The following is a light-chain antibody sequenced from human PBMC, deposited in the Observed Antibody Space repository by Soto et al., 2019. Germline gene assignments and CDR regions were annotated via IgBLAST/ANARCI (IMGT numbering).Light chain of an antibody. Sequence: EIVLTQSPGTLSLSPGERATLSCRASQSVSSSYLAWYQQKPGQAPRLLIYGASSRATGIPDRFSGSGSGTDFTLTISRLEPEDFAVYYCQQYGSLPYTFGQGT. CDR2: GAS. CDR1: QSVSSSY. CDR3: QQYGSLPYT. V-gene: IGKV3-20*01. J-gene: IGKJ2*01.